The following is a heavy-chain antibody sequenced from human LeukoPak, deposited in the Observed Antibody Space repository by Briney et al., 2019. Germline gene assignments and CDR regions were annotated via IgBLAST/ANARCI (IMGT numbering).Heavy chain of an antibody. J-gene: IGHJ4*02. CDR3: ARVTLYDSSGWTPHFDF. CDR2: MYYSGST. D-gene: IGHD3-22*01. Sequence: PSETLSLTCTVSGGSISSSNYYWGWIRQPPGKGLEWIGSMYYSGSTYYDASLKSRVTMSVDTSKNQFSLKLSSVTAADTAVYYCARVTLYDSSGWTPHFDFWGQGILVTVSS. V-gene: IGHV4-39*07. CDR1: GGSISSSNYY.